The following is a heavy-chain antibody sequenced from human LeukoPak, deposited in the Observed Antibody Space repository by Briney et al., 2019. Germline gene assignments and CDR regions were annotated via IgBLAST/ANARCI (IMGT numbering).Heavy chain of an antibody. CDR1: GFTFSTYG. D-gene: IGHD6-13*01. CDR2: ISYDGSYK. J-gene: IGHJ4*02. CDR3: AKRFASSSSWYAADY. V-gene: IGHV3-30*18. Sequence: PGGSLRLSCAASGFTFSTYGMHWVRQAPGKGLEWVTVISYDGSYKFYADSVKGRFTISRDNSKNTLYLQMNSLRAEDTAVYHCAKRFASSSSWYAADYWGQGTLVTVSS.